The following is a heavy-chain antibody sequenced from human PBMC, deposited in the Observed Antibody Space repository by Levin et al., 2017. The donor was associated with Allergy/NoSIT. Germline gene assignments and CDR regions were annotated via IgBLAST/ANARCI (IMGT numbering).Heavy chain of an antibody. V-gene: IGHV4-59*01. CDR3: ARDKQTYNWKSGYTGYFDL. Sequence: SQTLSLTCTVSGGSISSYYWSWIRQPPGKGLEWIGYIYYSGSTNYNPSLKSRVTISVDTSKNQFSLKLSSVTAADTAVYYCARDKQTYNWKSGYTGYFDLWGRGTLVTVSS. CDR2: IYYSGST. J-gene: IGHJ2*01. CDR1: GGSISSYY. D-gene: IGHD1-20*01.